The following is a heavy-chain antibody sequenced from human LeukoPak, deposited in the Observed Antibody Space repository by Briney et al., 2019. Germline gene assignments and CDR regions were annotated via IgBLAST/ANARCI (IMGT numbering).Heavy chain of an antibody. CDR1: GFTFSSYA. Sequence: GGSLRLYCAASGFTFSSYAMHWVRQAPGKGLEYVSAISSNGGSTYYANSVKGRFTISRDNSKNTLYLHMRSLRAEDMPVYYCARGVGYYDFWSGYHDYWGHGTLVTVSS. D-gene: IGHD3-3*01. J-gene: IGHJ4*01. CDR3: ARGVGYYDFWSGYHDY. CDR2: ISSNGGST. V-gene: IGHV3-64*01.